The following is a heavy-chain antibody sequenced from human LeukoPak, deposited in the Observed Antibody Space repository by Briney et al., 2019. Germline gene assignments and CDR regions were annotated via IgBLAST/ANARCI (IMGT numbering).Heavy chain of an antibody. CDR2: ISSSSSYI. J-gene: IGHJ3*02. V-gene: IGHV3-21*04. CDR3: ARWGVRGGGAFDI. D-gene: IGHD3-16*01. CDR1: GFTFSTYT. Sequence: GGSLRLSCAASGFTFSTYTMNWVRQAPGKGLEWVSSISSSSSYIYYADSVKGRFTVSRDNSKNSLYLQMNSLRAEDTALYYSARWGVRGGGAFDIWGQGTMVTVSS.